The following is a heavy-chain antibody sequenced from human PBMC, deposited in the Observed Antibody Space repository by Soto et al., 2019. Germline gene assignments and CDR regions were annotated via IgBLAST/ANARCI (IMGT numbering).Heavy chain of an antibody. CDR3: ARDRAAADAFDI. V-gene: IGHV4-31*03. CDR1: GGSISSGGYY. Sequence: SETLSLTCTVSGGSISSGGYYWSWIRQHPGKGLEWIGYIYYSGSTYYNPSLKSRVTIXXXTXXXXXSLXLXSVTAADTAVYYCARDRAAADAFDIWGQGTMVTVSS. CDR2: IYYSGST. D-gene: IGHD6-25*01. J-gene: IGHJ3*02.